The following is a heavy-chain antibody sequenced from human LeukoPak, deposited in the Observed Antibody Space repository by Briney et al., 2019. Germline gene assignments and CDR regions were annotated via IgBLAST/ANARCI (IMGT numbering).Heavy chain of an antibody. CDR3: ARGVVAATGYDY. CDR1: GASISTNY. CDR2: VYYSGNT. D-gene: IGHD2-15*01. V-gene: IGHV4-59*01. Sequence: PSETLSLTCTVSGASISTNYWSWIRQPPEKGLEWIGHVYYSGNTNYNPSLKSRVTISVDTLKNQFSLKMSSVTAADTATYYCARGVVAATGYDYWGQGTLVTVSS. J-gene: IGHJ4*02.